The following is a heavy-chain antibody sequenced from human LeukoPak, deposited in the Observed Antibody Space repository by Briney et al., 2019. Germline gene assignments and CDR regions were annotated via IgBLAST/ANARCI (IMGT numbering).Heavy chain of an antibody. V-gene: IGHV3-23*01. CDR1: GFTVTSNE. Sequence: GGSLRLSCAASGFTVTSNEMSWVRQAPGKGLEWVSSITSSGAATYYADSVKGRFTISRDNSDNTLYLQMNSLRAEDTAVYYCAKDRPNYYGSNGHYYKLNGDCWGQGTLVTVSS. J-gene: IGHJ4*02. D-gene: IGHD3-22*01. CDR3: AKDRPNYYGSNGHYYKLNGDC. CDR2: ITSSGAAT.